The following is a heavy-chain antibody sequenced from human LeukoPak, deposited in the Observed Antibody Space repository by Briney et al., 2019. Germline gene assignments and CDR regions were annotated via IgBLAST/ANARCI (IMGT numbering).Heavy chain of an antibody. D-gene: IGHD2-2*01. J-gene: IGHJ4*02. CDR1: GGSISSGGYS. CDR3: ARVTMPPGGWGNRRYYFDY. Sequence: SETLSLTCAVSGGSISSGGYSWSWIRQPPGKGLEWIGYIYHSRSTYYNPSLKSRVTISVDRSKNQFSLKLSSVTAADTAVYYCARVTMPPGGWGNRRYYFDYWGQGTLVTVSS. CDR2: IYHSRST. V-gene: IGHV4-30-2*01.